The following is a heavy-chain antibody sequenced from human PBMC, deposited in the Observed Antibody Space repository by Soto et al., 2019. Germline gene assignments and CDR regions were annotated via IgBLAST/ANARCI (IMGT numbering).Heavy chain of an antibody. CDR3: ARRRDGYNSFDY. V-gene: IGHV4-59*01. Sequence: QVQLQESGPGLVKPSETLSLTCTVSGGSISSYYWSWIRQPPGKGLEWIGYIYYSGSTNYNPSLKRRVPISVDTSKNQFSLKLSSVTAADTAVYYCARRRDGYNSFDYWGQGTLVTVSS. CDR1: GGSISSYY. D-gene: IGHD5-12*01. J-gene: IGHJ4*02. CDR2: IYYSGST.